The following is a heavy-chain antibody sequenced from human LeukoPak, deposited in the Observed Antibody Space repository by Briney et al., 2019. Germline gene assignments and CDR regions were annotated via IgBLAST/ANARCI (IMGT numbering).Heavy chain of an antibody. D-gene: IGHD4-23*01. J-gene: IGHJ4*02. CDR2: ISYDGSNK. Sequence: PGRSLRLPCAASGFTFSSYAMHWVRQAPGKGLEWVAVISYDGSNKYYADSVKGRFTISRDNSKNTLYLQMNSLRAEDTAVYYCARRSYGGFDYWGQGTLVTVSS. CDR1: GFTFSSYA. CDR3: ARRSYGGFDY. V-gene: IGHV3-30-3*01.